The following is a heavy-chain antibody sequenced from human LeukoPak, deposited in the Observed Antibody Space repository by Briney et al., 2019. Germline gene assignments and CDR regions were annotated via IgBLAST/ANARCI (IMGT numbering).Heavy chain of an antibody. J-gene: IGHJ6*03. V-gene: IGHV1-2*02. CDR2: INPNSGGT. CDR1: GYTFTGYY. D-gene: IGHD4-11*01. CDR3: ARSPRNYVCYYYYYMDV. Sequence: ASVKVSCKASGYTFTGYYMHWVRQAPEQGLEWMGWINPNSGGTNYAQKFQGRVTMTRDTSISTAYMELSRLRSDDTAVYYCARSPRNYVCYYYYYMDVWGKGTTVTVSS.